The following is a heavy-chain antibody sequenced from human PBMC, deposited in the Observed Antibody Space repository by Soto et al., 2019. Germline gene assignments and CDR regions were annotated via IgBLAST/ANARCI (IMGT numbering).Heavy chain of an antibody. CDR3: ASHYDFWSGYSPAYYYYGMDV. J-gene: IGHJ6*02. CDR2: IYYSGST. Sequence: PSETLSLTCTVSGGSIGSSSYYWGWIRQPPGKGLEWIGSIYYSGSTYYNPSLKSRVTISVDTSKNQFSLKLSSVTAADTAVYYCASHYDFWSGYSPAYYYYGMDVWGQGTTVTVSS. V-gene: IGHV4-39*01. CDR1: GGSIGSSSYY. D-gene: IGHD3-3*01.